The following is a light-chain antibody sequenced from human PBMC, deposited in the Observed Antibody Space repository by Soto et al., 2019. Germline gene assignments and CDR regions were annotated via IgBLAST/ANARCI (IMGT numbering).Light chain of an antibody. Sequence: QSALTQPRSVSGSPGQSVTISCTGTSSDVGGYNYVSWYQQHPGKAPKLMIYDVSKRPSGVPDRFSGSKSGNSASLTISGLHAEDEAGYCCCSYSRSYIYGLGTGIKGTVL. CDR2: DVS. J-gene: IGLJ1*01. CDR3: CSYSRSYIYG. CDR1: SSDVGGYNY. V-gene: IGLV2-11*01.